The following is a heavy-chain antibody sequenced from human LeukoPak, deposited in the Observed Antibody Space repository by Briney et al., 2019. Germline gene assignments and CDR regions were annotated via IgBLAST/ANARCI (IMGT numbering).Heavy chain of an antibody. D-gene: IGHD2-8*01. CDR2: ISRNGGST. V-gene: IGHV3-20*04. Sequence: GGSLRLSCEASGFTFDDYGMSWVRQPPGKGLEWVSGISRNGGSTDYADSVKGRFTISRDNAKNSHFLQMNSLRVEDTAFYYCARGFRNGPFDCWGQETLVTVSS. CDR3: ARGFRNGPFDC. CDR1: GFTFDDYG. J-gene: IGHJ4*02.